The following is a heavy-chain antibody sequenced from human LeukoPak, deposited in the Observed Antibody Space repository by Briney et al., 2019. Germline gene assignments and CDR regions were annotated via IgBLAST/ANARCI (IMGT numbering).Heavy chain of an antibody. D-gene: IGHD5-18*01. V-gene: IGHV3-48*01. Sequence: GGSLRLSCAASGSTFSSYSMNWVRQAPGKGLEWVSYISSSSLSKYYADSVKGRFTISRDNGENSLYLQMNSLRVEDTAVYYCARDSTPTQLWFRGSFDYWGQGALVTVSS. CDR3: ARDSTPTQLWFRGSFDY. CDR2: ISSSSLSK. CDR1: GSTFSSYS. J-gene: IGHJ4*02.